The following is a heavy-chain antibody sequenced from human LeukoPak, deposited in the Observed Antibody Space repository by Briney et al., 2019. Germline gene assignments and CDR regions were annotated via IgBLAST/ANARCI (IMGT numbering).Heavy chain of an antibody. CDR3: VRHAASGGSGVDH. Sequence: GGSLRLSCAASGFTFSGSAMYWVRQASGKGLEWVGRIRSKTNNYATAYAASVKDRFTISRDDSTNTAYLQMNSLKTEDTAVYYCVRHAASGGSGVDHWGQGTLVTVSS. CDR2: IRSKTNNYAT. D-gene: IGHD3-10*01. CDR1: GFTFSGSA. V-gene: IGHV3-73*01. J-gene: IGHJ4*02.